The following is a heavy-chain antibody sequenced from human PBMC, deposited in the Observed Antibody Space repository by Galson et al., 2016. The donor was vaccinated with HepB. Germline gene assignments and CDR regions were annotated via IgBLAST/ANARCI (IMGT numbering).Heavy chain of an antibody. Sequence: LTCAVSGGPIANSNWWSWVRQAPGKGLEWIGEISHSGSAHYNPSLESRVTLSSDMSRDESSLKLYSVTAADTAMYFCTRESGALVPFGFWGQGALVTVSS. CDR3: TRESGALVPFGF. J-gene: IGHJ1*01. CDR1: GGPIANSNW. CDR2: ISHSGSA. V-gene: IGHV4-4*01. D-gene: IGHD3-10*01.